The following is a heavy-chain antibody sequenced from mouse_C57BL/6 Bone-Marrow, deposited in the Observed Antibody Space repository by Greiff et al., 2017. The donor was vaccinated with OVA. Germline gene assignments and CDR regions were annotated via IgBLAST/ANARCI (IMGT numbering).Heavy chain of an antibody. CDR2: INPYNGGT. Sequence: EVQLVESGPVLVKPGASVKMSCKASGYTFTDYYMNWVKQSHGKSLEWIGVINPYNGGTSYNQKFKGKATLTVDKSSSTAYMELNSLTSEDSAVYYCVLRRTGGVFAYWGQGTLVTVSA. J-gene: IGHJ3*01. V-gene: IGHV1-19*01. CDR3: VLRRTGGVFAY. CDR1: GYTFTDYY. D-gene: IGHD2-12*01.